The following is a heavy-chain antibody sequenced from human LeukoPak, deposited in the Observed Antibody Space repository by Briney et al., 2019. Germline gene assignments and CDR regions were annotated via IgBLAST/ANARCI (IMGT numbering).Heavy chain of an antibody. CDR1: GFTFSSYA. J-gene: IGHJ6*03. Sequence: GGSLILSCAASGFTFSSYAMSWVRQAPGKGLEWVSAISGSGGSTYYADSVKGRFTISRDNSKNTLYLQMNSLRAEDTAVYYCAKDKTPSPDYYYYYMDVWGKGTTVTVSS. CDR2: ISGSGGST. CDR3: AKDKTPSPDYYYYYMDV. V-gene: IGHV3-23*01.